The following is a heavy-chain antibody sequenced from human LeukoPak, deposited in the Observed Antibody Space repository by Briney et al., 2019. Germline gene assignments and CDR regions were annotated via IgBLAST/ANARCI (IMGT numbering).Heavy chain of an antibody. V-gene: IGHV4-34*01. J-gene: IGHJ4*02. CDR2: INHSGST. CDR3: ATYYYDSSGYHDY. D-gene: IGHD3-22*01. Sequence: SETLSLTCAVYGGSSSGYYWSWIRQPPGKGLEWIGEINHSGSTNYNPSLKSRVTISVDTSKNQFSLKLSSVTAADTAVYYCATYYYDSSGYHDYWGQGTLVTVSS. CDR1: GGSSSGYY.